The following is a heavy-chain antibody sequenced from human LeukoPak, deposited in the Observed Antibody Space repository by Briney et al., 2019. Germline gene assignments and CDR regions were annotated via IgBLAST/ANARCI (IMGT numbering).Heavy chain of an antibody. CDR2: INPNNGAT. V-gene: IGHV1-2*06. Sequence: ASVNVSCRASGYTFTGYYMHWVRQAPGQGLEWMGRINPNNGATNYAQRLQGRVTITGDTSISTAYMELSSLRYDDTAVYYCTRESGSYHGNDYWGQGTLVTVSS. CDR1: GYTFTGYY. J-gene: IGHJ4*02. CDR3: TRESGSYHGNDY. D-gene: IGHD1-26*01.